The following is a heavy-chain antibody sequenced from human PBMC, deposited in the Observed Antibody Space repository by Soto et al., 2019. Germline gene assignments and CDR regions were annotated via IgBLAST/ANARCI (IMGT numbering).Heavy chain of an antibody. Sequence: SETLSLTCTVSSGPISSSSYYWGWIRRPPGKGLEWIGSIYYSGHTYSNPSLKSRVAMFIDTSKNQFSLKLSSVTAADTALYYCARHRRGTRWGPEYFEDWGQGTLVTVSS. D-gene: IGHD3-16*01. CDR2: IYYSGHT. CDR3: ARHRRGTRWGPEYFED. CDR1: SGPISSSSYY. J-gene: IGHJ1*01. V-gene: IGHV4-39*01.